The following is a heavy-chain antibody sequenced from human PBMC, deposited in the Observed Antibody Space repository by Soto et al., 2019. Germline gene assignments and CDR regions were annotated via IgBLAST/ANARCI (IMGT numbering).Heavy chain of an antibody. Sequence: QVQLQESGPGLVKPSETLSLTCTVSGGSISSYYWSWIRQPPGKGLEWIGFIFYSGSTSYNPSLQSRFTISIDTSEYQFSLKLNSVTAADTAVYYCASMIGDPVLSFDSWGQGTLVAVSS. CDR3: ASMIGDPVLSFDS. D-gene: IGHD3-10*02. CDR1: GGSISSYY. J-gene: IGHJ5*01. CDR2: IFYSGST. V-gene: IGHV4-59*01.